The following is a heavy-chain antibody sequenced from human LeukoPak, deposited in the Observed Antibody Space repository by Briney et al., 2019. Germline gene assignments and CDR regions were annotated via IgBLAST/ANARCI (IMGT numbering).Heavy chain of an antibody. J-gene: IGHJ6*03. CDR1: GFTFSDYY. Sequence: PGGSLRLSCAASGFTFSDYYMSWIRQAPGKGLEWVSYISSSGSTIYYADSVKGRFTISRDNAKNSLYLQMNSLRAEDTAVYYCARPHYYDSSGYPYYYYYYMDVWGKGTTVTVS. V-gene: IGHV3-11*04. CDR2: ISSSGSTI. D-gene: IGHD3-22*01. CDR3: ARPHYYDSSGYPYYYYYYMDV.